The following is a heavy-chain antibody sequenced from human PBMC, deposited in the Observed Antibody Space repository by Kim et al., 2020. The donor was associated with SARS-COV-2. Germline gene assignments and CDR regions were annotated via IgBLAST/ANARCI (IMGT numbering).Heavy chain of an antibody. D-gene: IGHD3-10*01. CDR3: AKDPKYYGSGSYYRPINWFDP. Sequence: GGSLRLSCAASGFTFSSYAMSWVRQAPGKGLEWVSAISGSGGSTYYADSVKGRFTISRDNSKNTLYLQMNSLRAEDTAVYYCAKDPKYYGSGSYYRPINWFDPWGQGTLVTVSS. V-gene: IGHV3-23*01. CDR1: GFTFSSYA. J-gene: IGHJ5*02. CDR2: ISGSGGST.